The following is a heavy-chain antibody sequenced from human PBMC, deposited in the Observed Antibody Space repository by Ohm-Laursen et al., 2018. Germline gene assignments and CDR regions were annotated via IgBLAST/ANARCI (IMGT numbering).Heavy chain of an antibody. Sequence: SETLSLTYTVSGDSITNFYWSWFRQPPGKGLEWIAYIHHRGYTNYNPSLKSRVTISIDTSKNQFSLKLSSLTAADTAIYYCATVRGEHWGQGTLVTVSS. CDR1: GDSITNFY. CDR2: IHHRGYT. V-gene: IGHV4-59*08. D-gene: IGHD6-19*01. J-gene: IGHJ4*02. CDR3: ATVRGEH.